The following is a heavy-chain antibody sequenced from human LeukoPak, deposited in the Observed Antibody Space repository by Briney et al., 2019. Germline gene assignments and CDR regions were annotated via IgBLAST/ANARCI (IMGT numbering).Heavy chain of an antibody. J-gene: IGHJ1*01. CDR1: GFTFDDYG. V-gene: IGHV3-20*04. CDR3: ARDTYRQWLTQGGYFQH. Sequence: GGSLRLSCAASGFTFDDYGMIWVRQAPGKGLEWVSYITWNGVGTAYADSMKGRFTVSRDNSKNMLYLQMNSLRDEDTAVYYCARDTYRQWLTQGGYFQHWGQGTLVTVSS. CDR2: ITWNGVGT. D-gene: IGHD6-19*01.